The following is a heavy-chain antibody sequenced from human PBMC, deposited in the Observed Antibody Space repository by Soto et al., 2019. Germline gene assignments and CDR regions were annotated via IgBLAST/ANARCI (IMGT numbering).Heavy chain of an antibody. J-gene: IGHJ6*02. Sequence: QVQLEQSGAEVKKPGSSVKVSCKASGGTFSNSAISWVRQAPGQGLEWMGGIMTIFRTPDYAQKCQGRVTVTADKSTSTAYMELSGLRSDDTAVYYCARDKARLQLGGNYYYILDVWGQGTTVTVSS. CDR1: GGTFSNSA. D-gene: IGHD5-12*01. CDR3: ARDKARLQLGGNYYYILDV. CDR2: IMTIFRTP. V-gene: IGHV1-69*14.